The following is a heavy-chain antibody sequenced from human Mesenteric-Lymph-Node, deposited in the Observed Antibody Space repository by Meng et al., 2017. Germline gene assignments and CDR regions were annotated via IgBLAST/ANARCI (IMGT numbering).Heavy chain of an antibody. CDR3: EREVAATYLGAFDI. CDR2: INHSGST. J-gene: IGHJ3*02. Sequence: SETLSLTCAVSGGSISSSNWWSWIRQPPGKGLEWIGEINHSGSTNYNPSLQSRVTRSVDTSNNQFSLKLSSVTAADTAVYYCEREVAATYLGAFDIWGQGTMVTVSS. V-gene: IGHV4-4*02. D-gene: IGHD2-15*01. CDR1: GGSISSSNW.